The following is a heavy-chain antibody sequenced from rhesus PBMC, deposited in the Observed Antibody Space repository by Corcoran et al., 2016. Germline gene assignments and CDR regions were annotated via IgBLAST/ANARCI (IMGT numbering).Heavy chain of an antibody. Sequence: QVQLQESGPGLVKPSETLSLTCVVSGDSLSNHWWSWIRQSPEKGLEWIGENNGNDGRTTLNLFLKSRVTISRDAAKNLFSLTLDSVTAADTAMYFCARYYRSDRSSYHYRFDVWGPGVLVTVSS. J-gene: IGHJ5-1*01. CDR1: GDSLSNHW. D-gene: IGHD2-27*01. CDR3: ARYYRSDRSSYHYRFDV. CDR2: NNGNDGRT. V-gene: IGHV4-80*01.